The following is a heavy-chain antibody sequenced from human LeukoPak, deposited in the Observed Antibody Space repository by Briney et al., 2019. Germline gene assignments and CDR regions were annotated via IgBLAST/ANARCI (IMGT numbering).Heavy chain of an antibody. CDR2: INTDGSNT. CDR3: ARSGGTYSFDM. J-gene: IGHJ3*02. Sequence: GGSLRLSCAASGFTFSRCWMHWVRQAPGKGLVWVSRINTDGSNTTYADSVKGRFSISRDNAKNTLYLQMNSLGAEDTAVYYCARSGGTYSFDMWGQGTMVTVSS. D-gene: IGHD1-26*01. V-gene: IGHV3-74*01. CDR1: GFTFSRCW.